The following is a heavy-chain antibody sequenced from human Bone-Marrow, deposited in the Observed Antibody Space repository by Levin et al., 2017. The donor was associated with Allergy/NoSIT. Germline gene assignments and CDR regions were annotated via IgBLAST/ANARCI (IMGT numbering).Heavy chain of an antibody. Sequence: GESLKISCKASGYTFTGYYMHWVRQAPGQGLEWMGRINPNSGGTNYAQKFQGRVTMTRDTSISTVYMELSRLRSDDTAVYYCASGHPNAFDIWGQGTMVTVSS. J-gene: IGHJ3*02. CDR2: INPNSGGT. V-gene: IGHV1-2*06. CDR3: ASGHPNAFDI. CDR1: GYTFTGYY.